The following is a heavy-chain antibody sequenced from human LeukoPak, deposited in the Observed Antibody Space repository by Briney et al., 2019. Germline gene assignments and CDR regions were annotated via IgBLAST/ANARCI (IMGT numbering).Heavy chain of an antibody. CDR2: IYYSGST. CDR3: ARAPGIVDTACFGY. Sequence: TSETLSLTCTVSGVTISSGDYYWSWIRQPPGKVLEWIGYIYYSGSTYYNPSLKSRVTITVNTSKNQFSLKLSSVTAADTAVDYCARAPGIVDTACFGYWGQGTLVTVSS. J-gene: IGHJ4*02. CDR1: GVTISSGDYY. D-gene: IGHD5-18*01. V-gene: IGHV4-30-4*08.